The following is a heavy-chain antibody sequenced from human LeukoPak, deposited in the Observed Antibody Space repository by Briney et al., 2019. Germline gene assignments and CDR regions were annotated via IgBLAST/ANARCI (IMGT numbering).Heavy chain of an antibody. Sequence: GASVKVSCKASGYTFTSYGISWVRQAPGQGLEWMGWISAYNGNTNYAQKLQGRVTMTTDTSTSTAYMELRSLRSDDTAVYYCAGDDIVVVPAARSNWFDPWGQGTLVTVSS. CDR3: AGDDIVVVPAARSNWFDP. D-gene: IGHD2-2*01. CDR1: GYTFTSYG. V-gene: IGHV1-18*01. J-gene: IGHJ5*02. CDR2: ISAYNGNT.